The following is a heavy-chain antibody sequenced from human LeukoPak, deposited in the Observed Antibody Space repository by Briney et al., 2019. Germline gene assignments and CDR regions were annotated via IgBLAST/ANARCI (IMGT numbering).Heavy chain of an antibody. CDR3: ARDPLGYSAYDSDY. CDR1: GLTFRSYW. Sequence: QAGQSLRLSCAASGLTFRSYWMSWVRQAPGKGLEWVANINQDGSENYDVESVKGRFTISRDNAKNSLYLQMSSLRAEDTAVYYCARDPLGYSAYDSDYWGEGTLVTVSS. D-gene: IGHD5-12*01. CDR2: INQDGSEN. V-gene: IGHV3-7*05. J-gene: IGHJ4*02.